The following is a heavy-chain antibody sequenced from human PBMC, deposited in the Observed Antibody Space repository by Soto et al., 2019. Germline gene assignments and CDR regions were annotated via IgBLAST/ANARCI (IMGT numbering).Heavy chain of an antibody. CDR3: ARSGYSYGPNPLLY. CDR2: IYYSGST. CDR1: GASISSDGHY. V-gene: IGHV4-31*03. J-gene: IGHJ4*02. Sequence: SETLSLTCTVSGASISSDGHYWSWIRQHPGKGLEWIGYIYYSGSTYYDPSLKSRVTISVDTSKNQFSLKLSSVTAADTAVYYCARSGYSYGPNPLLYWGQGTLVTVS. D-gene: IGHD5-18*01.